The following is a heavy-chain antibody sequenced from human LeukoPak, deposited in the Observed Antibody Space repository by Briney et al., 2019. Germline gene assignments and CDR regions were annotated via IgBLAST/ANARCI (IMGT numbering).Heavy chain of an antibody. J-gene: IGHJ6*02. CDR3: ARGLRIINGLDV. Sequence: ASVKVSCEASGYTLRDYYIYWVRQAPGQGLEWLGWLNPHSGGTNYAQKFQGRVTLTSDTSISTAYMELTPLTSDDTAIYYCARGLRIINGLDVWGQRTTVIVSS. CDR1: GYTLRDYY. CDR2: LNPHSGGT. V-gene: IGHV1-2*02. D-gene: IGHD2-15*01.